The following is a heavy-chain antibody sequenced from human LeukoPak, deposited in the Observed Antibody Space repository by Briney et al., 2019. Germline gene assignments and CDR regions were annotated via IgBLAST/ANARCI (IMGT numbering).Heavy chain of an antibody. D-gene: IGHD3-10*01. CDR1: GYTFTSYA. V-gene: IGHV1-3*01. CDR2: INAGNGNT. J-gene: IGHJ4*02. CDR3: ARGYYGSGTDY. Sequence: VASVKVSCKASGYTFTSYAMHWVRQAPGQRLEWMEWINAGNGNTKYSQKFQGRVTITRDTSASTAYMELSSLRSEDTAVYYCARGYYGSGTDYWGQGTLVAVSS.